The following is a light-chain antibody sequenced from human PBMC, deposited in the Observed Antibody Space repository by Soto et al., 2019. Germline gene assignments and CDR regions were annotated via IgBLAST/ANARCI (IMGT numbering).Light chain of an antibody. V-gene: IGLV2-23*02. CDR2: EVS. Sequence: QSALTQPASVSGSPGQSITISCTGASSDVGTYNLVSWYQQHPGKAPKLMIYEVSKRPSGVSNRFSGSKSGNTASLTISGLQAEDEADYCCCSYAGSNTLYVFGTGTKLTVL. J-gene: IGLJ1*01. CDR1: SSDVGTYNL. CDR3: CSYAGSNTLYV.